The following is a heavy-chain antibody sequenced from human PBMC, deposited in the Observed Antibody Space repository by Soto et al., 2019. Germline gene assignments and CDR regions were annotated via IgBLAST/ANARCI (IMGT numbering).Heavy chain of an antibody. CDR3: AKGRSYYYYGVDV. J-gene: IGHJ6*02. CDR1: GFTFSSCA. Sequence: GWSLRLSCAASGFTFSSCAMCWVRQAPGKGLEWVSDIIDSGGSTYYADSVKGRFTISRDNSKSTLYLQMNSLRAEDTALYYCAKGRSYYYYGVDVWGQGTTVTVSS. CDR2: IIDSGGST. V-gene: IGHV3-23*01.